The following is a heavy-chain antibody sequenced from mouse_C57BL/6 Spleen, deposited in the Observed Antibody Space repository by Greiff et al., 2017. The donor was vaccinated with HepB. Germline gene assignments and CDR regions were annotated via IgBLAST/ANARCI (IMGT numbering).Heavy chain of an antibody. CDR3: ARSTTVVAGAMDY. J-gene: IGHJ4*01. Sequence: VQVVESGPGLVAPSQSLSITCTVSGFSLTSYAISWVRQPPGKGLEWLGVIWTGGGTNYNSALKSRLSISKDNSKSQVFLKMNSLQTDDTARYYCARSTTVVAGAMDYWGQGTSVTVSS. D-gene: IGHD1-1*01. CDR2: IWTGGGT. V-gene: IGHV2-9-1*01. CDR1: GFSLTSYA.